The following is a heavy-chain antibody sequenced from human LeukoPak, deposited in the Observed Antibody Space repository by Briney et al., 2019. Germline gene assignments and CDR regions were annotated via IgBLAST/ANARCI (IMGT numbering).Heavy chain of an antibody. D-gene: IGHD2-15*01. Sequence: PGGSLRLSCAASGFTFSSFAMSRVRQAPGKGLEWVSVIGGGGDNTYYAGSVKGRFTISRDNSKNTLYLQMNSLRAEDTAIYYCAKNRGSSCYSALDCWGQGTLVTVSS. CDR2: IGGGGDNT. CDR1: GFTFSSFA. CDR3: AKNRGSSCYSALDC. J-gene: IGHJ4*02. V-gene: IGHV3-23*01.